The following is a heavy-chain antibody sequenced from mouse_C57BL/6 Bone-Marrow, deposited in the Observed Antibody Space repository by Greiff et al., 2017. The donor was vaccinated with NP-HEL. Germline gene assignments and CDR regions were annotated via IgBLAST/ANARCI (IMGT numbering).Heavy chain of an antibody. Sequence: EVKLVESGGDLVKPGGSLKLSCAASGFTFSSYGMSWVRQTPDKRLEWVATISSGGSCTYYPDSVKGRITISRDNAKNTLYMQVSSLKSEDTAMYYCARQEEIYYYGRNAMDYGGQGTAVTVSA. V-gene: IGHV5-6*01. CDR3: ARQEEIYYYGRNAMDY. CDR2: ISSGGSCT. CDR1: GFTFSSYG. D-gene: IGHD1-1*01. J-gene: IGHJ4*01.